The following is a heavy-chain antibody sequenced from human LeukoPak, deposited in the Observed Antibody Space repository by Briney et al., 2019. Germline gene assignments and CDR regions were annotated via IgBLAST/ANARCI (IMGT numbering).Heavy chain of an antibody. CDR1: GFTFSSNW. D-gene: IGHD6-6*01. CDR2: IRPDGNER. V-gene: IGHV3-7*02. Sequence: GGSLRLSCTAFGFTFSSNWMTWVRQAPGKVLEWVATIRPDGNERYFVDSVKGRFTISRDNAKNSLYLQMDSLRAEDTAVYYCAKYTRSFDYWGQGTLITVSS. J-gene: IGHJ4*02. CDR3: AKYTRSFDY.